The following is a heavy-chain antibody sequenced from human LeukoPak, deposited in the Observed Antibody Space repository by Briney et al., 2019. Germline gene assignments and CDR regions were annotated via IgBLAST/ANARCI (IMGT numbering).Heavy chain of an antibody. D-gene: IGHD3-10*01. J-gene: IGHJ4*02. CDR2: LHPNNGAT. Sequence: ASVKVSCKASGYTFTGSGWYLYWLRQAPGQGLECLGWLHPNNGATGYAQKFQGRVAMTTDTSISTAYMELSRLRPDDTAIYYWARDGPAQMVDFDYWGQGTLVTVSS. CDR3: ARDGPAQMVDFDY. V-gene: IGHV1-2*02. CDR1: GYTFTGSGWY.